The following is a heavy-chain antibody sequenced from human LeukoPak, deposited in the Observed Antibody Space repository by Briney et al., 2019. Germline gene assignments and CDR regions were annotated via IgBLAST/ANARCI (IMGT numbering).Heavy chain of an antibody. D-gene: IGHD6-13*01. V-gene: IGHV1-69*05. CDR2: IIPIFGTA. Sequence: SVKVSXKASGGTFSSYAISWVRQAPGQGLEWMGRIIPIFGTANYAQKFQGRVTITTDESTSTAYMELSSLRSEDTAVYYCASSPGIAAAGHHLDPWGQGTLVAVSS. CDR3: ASSPGIAAAGHHLDP. CDR1: GGTFSSYA. J-gene: IGHJ5*02.